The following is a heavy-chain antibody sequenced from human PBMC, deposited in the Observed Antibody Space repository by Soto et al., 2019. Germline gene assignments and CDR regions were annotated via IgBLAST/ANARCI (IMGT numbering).Heavy chain of an antibody. CDR2: INSDGSST. D-gene: IGHD2-8*01. J-gene: IGHJ4*02. CDR1: GFTFSSYW. CDR3: ARGGYCTNGVCYHFDY. V-gene: IGHV3-74*01. Sequence: LRLSCAASGFTFSSYWMHWVRQAPGKGLVWVSRINSDGSSTSYADSVKGRFTISRDNAKNTLYLQMNSLRAEDTAVYYCARGGYCTNGVCYHFDYWGQGTLVTVSS.